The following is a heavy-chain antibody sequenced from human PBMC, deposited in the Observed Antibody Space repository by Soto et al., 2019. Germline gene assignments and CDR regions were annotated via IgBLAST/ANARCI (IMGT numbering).Heavy chain of an antibody. CDR3: AKETSPNTYYTSDF. D-gene: IGHD1-26*01. J-gene: IGHJ3*01. Sequence: EVQLLETGGGLVQPGGSLRLSCTASGFTFSTYAMSWVRQAPGEGLEWVSSISESGVYTDYADSVKGRFTISRDNSKNTLYVQMTSLRAEDTAVYYCAKETSPNTYYTSDFWGQGTMVTVSS. CDR2: ISESGVYT. CDR1: GFTFSTYA. V-gene: IGHV3-23*01.